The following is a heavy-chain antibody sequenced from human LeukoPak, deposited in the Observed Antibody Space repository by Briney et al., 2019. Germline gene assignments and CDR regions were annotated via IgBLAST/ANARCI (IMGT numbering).Heavy chain of an antibody. Sequence: GASVKVSCKASGGTFSSYAISWVRQAPGQGLEWMGGIIPIFGTANYAQKFQGRVTITTDESTSTAYMELSSLRSEDTAVYYCARAPSTTIFGVAHNWFDPWGQGTLVTLSS. CDR3: ARAPSTTIFGVAHNWFDP. J-gene: IGHJ5*02. CDR2: IIPIFGTA. D-gene: IGHD3-3*01. V-gene: IGHV1-69*05. CDR1: GGTFSSYA.